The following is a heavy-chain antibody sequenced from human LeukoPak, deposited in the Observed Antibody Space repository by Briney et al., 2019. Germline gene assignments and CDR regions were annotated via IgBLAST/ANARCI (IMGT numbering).Heavy chain of an antibody. D-gene: IGHD3-16*01. J-gene: IGHJ4*02. V-gene: IGHV4-4*09. Sequence: SETLSLTCTVSGASISSYYWSWIRQAPGKGLEWIGYIYTSGRTNYNPSLKSRVTISVDTSKNQFSLRLSSVTAADTAVYYCARGGNSFGYWGRGTLVTVSS. CDR3: ARGGNSFGY. CDR2: IYTSGRT. CDR1: GASISSYY.